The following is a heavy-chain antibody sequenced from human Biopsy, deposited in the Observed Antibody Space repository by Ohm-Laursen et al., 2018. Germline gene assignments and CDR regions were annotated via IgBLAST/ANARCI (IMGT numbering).Heavy chain of an antibody. CDR3: AREIYPTTIYRPVDS. J-gene: IGHJ5*01. CDR2: IWYDGRNQ. D-gene: IGHD3-3*01. V-gene: IGHV3-33*01. Sequence: SLRLSCAASGFTFSNYGMHWVRQAPGKRLEWVAVIWYDGRNQYYADFVKGRFTISRDNSKNTLYLQMSSLRAEDTAVYFCAREIYPTTIYRPVDSWGQGTLVTVSS. CDR1: GFTFSNYG.